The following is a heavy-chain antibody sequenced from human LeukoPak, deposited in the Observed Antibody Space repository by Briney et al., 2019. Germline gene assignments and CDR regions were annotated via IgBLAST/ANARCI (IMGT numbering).Heavy chain of an antibody. Sequence: QTGGSLKLSCAASGFTFSDSAIHGVRQASGKGLERVGRIKNKADNYATAYAASVKGRFTISRDDSKNTAYLQMNSLKTEDTAVYYCTRLGIDYSRFDYWGQGTLVTVSS. CDR3: TRLGIDYSRFDY. V-gene: IGHV3-73*01. CDR1: GFTFSDSA. J-gene: IGHJ4*02. CDR2: IKNKADNYAT. D-gene: IGHD3-10*01.